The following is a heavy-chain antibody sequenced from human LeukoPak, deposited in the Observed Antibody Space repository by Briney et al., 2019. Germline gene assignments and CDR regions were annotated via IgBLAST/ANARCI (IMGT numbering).Heavy chain of an antibody. CDR3: ARDLAY. CDR1: GFTFDHYG. V-gene: IGHV3-20*04. J-gene: IGHJ4*02. Sequence: PGGSLRLSCAASGFTFDHYGMSWVRRAPGKGLEWVFGINRNGGSTGYADSVKSRFTISRDNAKNALYLQMNSLRAEDTALYYCARDLAYWGQGTLVTVSS. CDR2: INRNGGST.